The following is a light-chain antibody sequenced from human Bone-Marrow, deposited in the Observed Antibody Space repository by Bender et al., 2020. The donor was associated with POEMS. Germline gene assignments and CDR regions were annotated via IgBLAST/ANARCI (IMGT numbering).Light chain of an antibody. CDR2: GNT. V-gene: IGLV1-40*01. CDR1: SSNIGAGYD. J-gene: IGLJ1*01. CDR3: CSYAGSYTFV. Sequence: QSVLTQPPSVSGAPGQRVTISCTGSSSNIGAGYDVHWYQHVPGAAPKLLIYGNTNRPSGVPDRFSGSKSANTASLTISGLQADDEADYFCCSYAGSYTFVFGSGTKVTV.